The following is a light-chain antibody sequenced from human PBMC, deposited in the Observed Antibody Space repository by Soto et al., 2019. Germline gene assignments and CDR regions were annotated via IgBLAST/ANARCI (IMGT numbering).Light chain of an antibody. CDR2: GAS. CDR3: QQYNNWPPDT. J-gene: IGKJ2*01. V-gene: IGKV3-15*01. CDR1: QSVSSN. Sequence: EILMTQSPATLSVSPGERATLSCRASQSVSSNLAWYQQKPGQAPRLLIYGASTRATGIPARFSGSGSGTKFTLTISSLQSEDFAVYYCQQYNNWPPDTFGQGTK.